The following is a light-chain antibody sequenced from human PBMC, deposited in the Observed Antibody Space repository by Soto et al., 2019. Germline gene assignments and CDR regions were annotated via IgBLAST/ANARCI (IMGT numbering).Light chain of an antibody. CDR2: AAS. J-gene: IGKJ2*01. CDR3: QQSYSTPYT. CDR1: QSISNY. Sequence: DIQMTQSPSSLSASIGDRVTVTCRASQSISNYLNWYQQKPGKAPELLIYAASKLQSGVPSRVSGSGSGTGFTLTINTLQPEDFATYFCQQSYSTPYTFGQGTKLDIK. V-gene: IGKV1-39*01.